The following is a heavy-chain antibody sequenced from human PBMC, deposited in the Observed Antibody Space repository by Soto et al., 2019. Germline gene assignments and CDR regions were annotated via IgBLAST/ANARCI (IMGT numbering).Heavy chain of an antibody. D-gene: IGHD6-25*01. Sequence: GGSLRLSCAASGFTFSSYAMSWVRQAPGKGLEWVSAISGSGGSTYYADSVKGRFTICRDNSKNTLYLQMNSLRAEDTAVYYCAKDSDPVSTSSGDVWGQGTTVTVSS. V-gene: IGHV3-23*01. CDR3: AKDSDPVSTSSGDV. J-gene: IGHJ6*02. CDR2: ISGSGGST. CDR1: GFTFSSYA.